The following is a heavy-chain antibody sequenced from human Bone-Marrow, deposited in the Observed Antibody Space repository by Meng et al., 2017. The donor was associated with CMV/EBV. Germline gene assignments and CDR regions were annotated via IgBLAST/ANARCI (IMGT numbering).Heavy chain of an antibody. V-gene: IGHV3-23*01. CDR2: ISGSGGST. D-gene: IGHD6-6*01. Sequence: SGFTFSSYGMGWFRQPPGKGLEWVSAISGSGGSTYYADSVKGRFTISRDNSKNTLYLQMNSLRAEDTAVYYCAKSRGYSSSSGGGYWGQGTLVTVSS. CDR3: AKSRGYSSSSGGGY. J-gene: IGHJ4*02. CDR1: GFTFSSYG.